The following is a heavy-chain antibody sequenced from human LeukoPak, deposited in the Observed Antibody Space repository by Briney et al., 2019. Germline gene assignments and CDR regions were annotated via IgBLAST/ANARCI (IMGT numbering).Heavy chain of an antibody. J-gene: IGHJ6*02. V-gene: IGHV5-51*01. CDR1: GYRFTSYW. Sequence: PGESLKISCKGSGYRFTSYWIGWVRQMPGKGLEWMGIIYPGDSDTRYSPSFQGQVTISADKSISTAYLQWSSLKASDTALYYCARSISNSSFYYFYGLDVWGQGTTVTVS. CDR3: ARSISNSSFYYFYGLDV. D-gene: IGHD6-6*01. CDR2: IYPGDSDT.